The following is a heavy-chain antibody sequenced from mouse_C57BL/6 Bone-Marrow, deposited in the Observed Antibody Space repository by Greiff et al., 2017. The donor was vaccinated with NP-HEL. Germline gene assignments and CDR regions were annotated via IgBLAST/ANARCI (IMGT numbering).Heavy chain of an antibody. CDR3: TRVGTTVPWFAY. D-gene: IGHD1-1*01. CDR1: GFTFSSYA. CDR2: ISSGGDYI. J-gene: IGHJ3*01. V-gene: IGHV5-9-1*02. Sequence: EVMLVESGEGLVKPGGSLKLSCAASGFTFSSYAMSWVRQTPEKRLEWVAYISSGGDYIYYADTVKGRFTISRDNARNTLYLQMSSLKSEDTAMYYCTRVGTTVPWFAYWGQGTLVTVSA.